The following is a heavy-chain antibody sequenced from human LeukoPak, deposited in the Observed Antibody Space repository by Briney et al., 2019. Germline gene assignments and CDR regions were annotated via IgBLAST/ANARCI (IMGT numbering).Heavy chain of an antibody. J-gene: IGHJ4*02. D-gene: IGHD2-2*02. CDR2: IHYSGST. CDR3: ARGDRYTAIGE. V-gene: IGHV4-31*03. CDR1: GGSISSGGYY. Sequence: SETLSLTCTVSGGSISSGGYYWSWIRQHPGKGLEWIGYIHYSGSTYYNPSLKSRITISVDTSKNQFSLKLSSVTAADTAVYYCARGDRYTAIGEWGQGTLVTVSS.